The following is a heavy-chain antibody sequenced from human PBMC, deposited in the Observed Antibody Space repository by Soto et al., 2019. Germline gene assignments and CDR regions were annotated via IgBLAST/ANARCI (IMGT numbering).Heavy chain of an antibody. CDR3: ARSDGYNFNWLDS. CDR1: GYTFASYD. CDR2: MNPNSGNT. D-gene: IGHD2-21*01. J-gene: IGHJ5*01. Sequence: QVQLVQSGAEVKTPGASVKVSCKASGYTFASYDINWVRQAPGQGLEWMGWMNPNSGNTGYAQKFQGRLTMTTDTALSIAHMELSSLTNEDTAVYYCARSDGYNFNWLDSWGQGTLVSVSA. V-gene: IGHV1-8*01.